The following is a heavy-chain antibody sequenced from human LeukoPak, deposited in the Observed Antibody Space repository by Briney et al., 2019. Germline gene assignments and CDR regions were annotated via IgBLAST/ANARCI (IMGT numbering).Heavy chain of an antibody. CDR2: ISSDGSNT. CDR1: GFTFSSYW. Sequence: PGGSLRLSCAASGFTFSSYWMSWVRQAPGKGLVWVSRISSDGSNTNYADSVKGRFTISRDNAKNTLYLQMDSLTGDDTAVYYCAGRNFGSSPFDYWGQGTLVTVSS. J-gene: IGHJ4*02. D-gene: IGHD3-10*01. CDR3: AGRNFGSSPFDY. V-gene: IGHV3-74*01.